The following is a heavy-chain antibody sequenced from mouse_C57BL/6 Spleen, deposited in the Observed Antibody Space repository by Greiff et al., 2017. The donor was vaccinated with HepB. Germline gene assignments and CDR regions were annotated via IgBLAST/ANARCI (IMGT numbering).Heavy chain of an antibody. CDR3: ARCGTVVARYYFDY. D-gene: IGHD1-1*01. V-gene: IGHV1-59*01. J-gene: IGHJ2*01. CDR1: GYTFTSYW. Sequence: VQLQQPGAELVRPGTSVKLSCKASGYTFTSYWMHWVKQRPGQGLEWIGVIDPSDSYTNYNQKFKGKATLTVDTSSSTAYMQLSSLTSEDSAVYYCARCGTVVARYYFDYWGQGTTLTVSS. CDR2: IDPSDSYT.